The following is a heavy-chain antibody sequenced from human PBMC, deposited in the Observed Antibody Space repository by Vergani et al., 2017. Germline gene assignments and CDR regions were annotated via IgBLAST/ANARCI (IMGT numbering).Heavy chain of an antibody. J-gene: IGHJ4*02. CDR1: EFTFSNYA. V-gene: IGHV3-23*01. Sequence: EEQLLESGGGLVQPGGSLRLTCAASEFTFSNYAMNWVRQAPGKGLEWVSGISGSGVSAYYTDSVKGRFTISRDNSKNMLFLQMNNLRTEDTAIYYCAKQYFVSGNYLFDYWGQGTLVTVSS. CDR3: AKQYFVSGNYLFDY. D-gene: IGHD3-10*01. CDR2: ISGSGVSA.